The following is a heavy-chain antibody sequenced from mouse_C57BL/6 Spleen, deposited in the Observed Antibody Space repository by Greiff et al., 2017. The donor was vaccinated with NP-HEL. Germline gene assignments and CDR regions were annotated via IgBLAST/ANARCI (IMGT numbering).Heavy chain of an antibody. CDR1: GYTFTSYW. CDR3: ARFSIYYDYERAFAY. V-gene: IGHV1-55*01. CDR2: IYPGSGST. D-gene: IGHD2-4*01. Sequence: QVHVKQPGAELVKPGASVKMSCKASGYTFTSYWITWVKQRPGQGLEWIGDIYPGSGSTNYNEKFKSKATLTVDTSSSTAYMQLSSLTSEDSAVYYFARFSIYYDYERAFAYWGQGTLVTVSA. J-gene: IGHJ3*01.